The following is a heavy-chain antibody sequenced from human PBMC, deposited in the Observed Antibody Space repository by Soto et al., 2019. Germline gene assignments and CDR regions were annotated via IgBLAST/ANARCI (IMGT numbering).Heavy chain of an antibody. CDR2: INAGNGNT. CDR3: ARRSSGWTFDY. V-gene: IGHV1-3*01. D-gene: IGHD6-19*01. Sequence: QVQLVQSGAEVKKPGASVKVSCKASGYTFTSYAMHWVRQAPGQRLEWMGWINAGNGNTKYSQKFQGRVTITRDTSASTAYMELSSMSSEDTAVYYCARRSSGWTFDYWGQGTLVTVSS. CDR1: GYTFTSYA. J-gene: IGHJ4*02.